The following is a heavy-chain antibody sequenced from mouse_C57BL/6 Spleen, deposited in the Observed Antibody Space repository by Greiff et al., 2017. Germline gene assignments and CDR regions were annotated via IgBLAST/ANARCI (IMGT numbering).Heavy chain of an antibody. J-gene: IGHJ3*01. V-gene: IGHV1-80*01. D-gene: IGHD2-5*01. CDR3: ATYYSNYPAWFAY. CDR2: IYPGDGDT. Sequence: QVQLQQSGAELVKPGASVKISCKASGYAFSSYWMNWVKQRPGKGLEWIGQIYPGDGDTNYNGKFKGKATLTADKSSSTAYMQLSSLTSEDSAVYCCATYYSNYPAWFAYWGQGTLVTVSA. CDR1: GYAFSSYW.